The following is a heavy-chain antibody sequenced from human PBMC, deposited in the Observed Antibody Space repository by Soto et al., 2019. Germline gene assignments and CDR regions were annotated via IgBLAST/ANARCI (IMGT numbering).Heavy chain of an antibody. D-gene: IGHD6-13*01. CDR2: ISYDGSNK. Sequence: PGGSLRVSCAASGFTFISYGMHWVRQAPCKGLEWVAVISYDGSNKYYADSVKGRFTISRDNSKNTLYLQMNSLRAEDTAVYYCAKDRSESISWYRAYYCYYGMDVWGQGTTVTVSS. CDR1: GFTFISYG. J-gene: IGHJ6*02. V-gene: IGHV3-30*18. CDR3: AKDRSESISWYRAYYCYYGMDV.